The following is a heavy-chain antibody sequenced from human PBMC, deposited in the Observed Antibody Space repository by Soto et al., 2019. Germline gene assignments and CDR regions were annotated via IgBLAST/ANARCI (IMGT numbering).Heavy chain of an antibody. CDR3: ARGRQQLDAYSSGNY. J-gene: IGHJ4*02. D-gene: IGHD6-19*01. CDR1: GGTFSSYT. V-gene: IGHV1-69*02. Sequence: QVQLVQSGAEVKKPGSSVKVSCKASGGTFSSYTISWVRQAPGQGLEWMGRIIPILGIANYAQKFQGRVTITADKSTSTAYMELSSLRSEDTAVYYCARGRQQLDAYSSGNYWGQGTLVTVSS. CDR2: IIPILGIA.